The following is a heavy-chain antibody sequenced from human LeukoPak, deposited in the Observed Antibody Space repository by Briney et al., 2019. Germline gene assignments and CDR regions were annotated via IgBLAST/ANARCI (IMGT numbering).Heavy chain of an antibody. V-gene: IGHV4-34*01. CDR3: ARRAYYDSSGYYYFDY. CDR2: INHSGST. D-gene: IGHD3-22*01. Sequence: SETLSLTCAVYGGSFSGYYWSWIRQPPGKGLEWIGEINHSGSTNYNPSLKSRVTISVDTSKNQFSLKLSSVTAADTAVYYCARRAYYDSSGYYYFDYWGQGTLVTVSS. CDR1: GGSFSGYY. J-gene: IGHJ4*02.